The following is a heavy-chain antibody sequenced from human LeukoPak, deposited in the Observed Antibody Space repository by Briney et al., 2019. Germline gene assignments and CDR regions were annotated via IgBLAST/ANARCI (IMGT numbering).Heavy chain of an antibody. V-gene: IGHV3-7*01. D-gene: IGHD3-3*01. CDR1: GFTVSSNY. J-gene: IGHJ3*01. CDR3: ARDGEGTYYDFWSGPGH. CDR2: IKQDGSEK. Sequence: GGSLRLSCAASGFTVSSNYMCWVRQAPGKGLEWVANIKQDGSEKYYVDSVKGRFTISRDNAKNSLYLQMNSLRAEDTAVYYCARDGEGTYYDFWSGPGHWGQGTMVTVSS.